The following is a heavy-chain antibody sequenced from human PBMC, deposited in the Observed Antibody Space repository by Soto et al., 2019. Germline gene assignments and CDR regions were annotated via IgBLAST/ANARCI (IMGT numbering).Heavy chain of an antibody. CDR3: ARAGPDYYYYGLDV. CDR1: WDSFSTNMAA. D-gene: IGHD3-10*01. Sequence: SLPFSLTGDVSWDSFSTNMAACNCIRQSPSRGLEWLGRTYYRSKWYNDYAVSVKSRININADTSKNQISLQLNSVTPEDTAVYYCARAGPDYYYYGLDVCGQGTTVTVSS. V-gene: IGHV6-1*01. J-gene: IGHJ6*02. CDR2: TYYRSKWYN.